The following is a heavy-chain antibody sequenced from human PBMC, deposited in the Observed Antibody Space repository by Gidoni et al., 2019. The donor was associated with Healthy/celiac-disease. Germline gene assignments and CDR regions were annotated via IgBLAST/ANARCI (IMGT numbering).Heavy chain of an antibody. J-gene: IGHJ6*04. CDR3: ARSLSTIFGTGSLADV. CDR2: IYTSGST. V-gene: IGHV4-61*02. Sequence: QVQLQESGPGLVKPSQTLSLTCTVPGGSISSGSYYWSWIRQPAGKGLEWIGRIYTSGSTNYNPSLKSRVTMSVDTSKNQFSLKLSSVTAADTAVYYCARSLSTIFGTGSLADVWGKGTTVTVSS. CDR1: GGSISSGSYY. D-gene: IGHD3-3*01.